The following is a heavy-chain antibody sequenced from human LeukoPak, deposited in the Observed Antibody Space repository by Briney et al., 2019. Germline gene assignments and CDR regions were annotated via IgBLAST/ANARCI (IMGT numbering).Heavy chain of an antibody. V-gene: IGHV3-23*01. Sequence: GGSLRLSCAASGFTFSSYAMSWVRQAPGKGLEWVSGLSGSGYSTYYADSVKGRFTISRDNSKNTLYPQMNSLRADDTAVYYCAKELVPAAMEKVLDYWGQGALVTVSS. CDR3: AKELVPAAMEKVLDY. CDR1: GFTFSSYA. CDR2: LSGSGYST. D-gene: IGHD2-2*01. J-gene: IGHJ4*02.